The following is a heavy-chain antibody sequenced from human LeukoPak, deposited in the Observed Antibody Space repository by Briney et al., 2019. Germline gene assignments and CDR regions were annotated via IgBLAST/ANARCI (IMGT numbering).Heavy chain of an antibody. CDR1: AYTFTIYA. D-gene: IGHD3-16*01. J-gene: IGHJ4*02. CDR2: INMYNGNT. Sequence: ASVKVSCNASAYTFTIYANSRVRQAPGQGPEWMGWINMYNGNTNYAQKLQGRVTMTSDTSTSTAYMEVRSLRSDETAVYYCASVVGICVWGREGPEGCFDSWGQGTLVTVSS. CDR3: ASVVGICVWGREGPEGCFDS. V-gene: IGHV1-18*01.